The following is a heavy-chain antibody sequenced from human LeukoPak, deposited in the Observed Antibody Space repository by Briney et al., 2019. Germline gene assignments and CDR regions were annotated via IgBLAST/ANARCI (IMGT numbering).Heavy chain of an antibody. CDR2: IIPIFGTA. V-gene: IGHV1-69*13. J-gene: IGHJ4*02. D-gene: IGHD4-23*01. CDR1: GGTFSGYA. CDR3: ARGELVKEAYFDY. Sequence: SVKVSCKASGGTFSGYAISWLRQAPGQGLEWMGGIIPIFGTANYAQKFQGRVTITADESTSTAYMELSSLRSEDTAVYYCARGELVKEAYFDYWGQGTLVTVSS.